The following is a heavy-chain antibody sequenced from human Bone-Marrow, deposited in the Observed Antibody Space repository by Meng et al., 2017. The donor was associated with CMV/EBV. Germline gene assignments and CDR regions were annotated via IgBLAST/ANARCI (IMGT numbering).Heavy chain of an antibody. J-gene: IGHJ3*02. V-gene: IGHV3-48*03. D-gene: IGHD3-16*01. CDR2: SSSSSSTI. CDR1: GFIFSSYE. Sequence: GGSLRLSCAASGFIFSSYEMNWVRQAPGKGLEWVSYSSSSSSTIYYADSVKGRFTISRDSANKSLNLQMNSLRAEDTAVYYCARNRVWGSYSSAFDIWGQGTMVTVSS. CDR3: ARNRVWGSYSSAFDI.